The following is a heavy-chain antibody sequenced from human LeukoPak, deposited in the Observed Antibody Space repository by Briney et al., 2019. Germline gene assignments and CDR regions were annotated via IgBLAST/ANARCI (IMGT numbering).Heavy chain of an antibody. D-gene: IGHD2-2*01. CDR2: IYGGGDT. CDR3: AKEYVDQLFFDY. V-gene: IGHV3-53*01. Sequence: GGSLRLSCAASGFTVTDNYMNWVRQSSGKGLEWVSVIYGGGDTNYADSVKGRFIISRDISKNTVYLQMNSLGAEDTAVYYCAKEYVDQLFFDYWGQGTLVTVSS. CDR1: GFTVTDNY. J-gene: IGHJ4*02.